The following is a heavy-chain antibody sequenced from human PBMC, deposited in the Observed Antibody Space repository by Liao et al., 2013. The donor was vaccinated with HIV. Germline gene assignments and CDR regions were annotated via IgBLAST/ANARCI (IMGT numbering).Heavy chain of an antibody. D-gene: IGHD4-11*01. CDR2: IYTSGST. V-gene: IGHV4-61*02. J-gene: IGHJ2*01. Sequence: QVQLQESGPGLVKPSQTLSLTCTVSGGSISSGSYYWSWIRQPAGKGLEWIGRIYTSGSTNYNPSLKSRVIISVDTSKNQFSLKLSSVTAADTAVYYCARGGYSNSPYWYFDLWGRGTLVTVSS. CDR3: ARGGYSNSPYWYFDL. CDR1: GGSISSGSYY.